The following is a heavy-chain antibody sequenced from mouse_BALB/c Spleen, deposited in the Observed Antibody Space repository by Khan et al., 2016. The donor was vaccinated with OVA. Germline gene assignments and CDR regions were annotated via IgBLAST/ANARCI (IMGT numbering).Heavy chain of an antibody. CDR1: GYSFTGYF. CDR2: INPHIGET. CDR3: AKKNGSAFDY. J-gene: IGHJ2*01. D-gene: IGHD1-1*01. Sequence: EVQLQESGPELVKPGASVKISCKASGYSFTGYFMNWVMQSHGKRLEWIGRINPHIGETFYNQKFKDKATLTVDESSTTAYMELRSLASEDSAVYYCAKKNGSAFDYWGQGTTLTVSS. V-gene: IGHV1-20*02.